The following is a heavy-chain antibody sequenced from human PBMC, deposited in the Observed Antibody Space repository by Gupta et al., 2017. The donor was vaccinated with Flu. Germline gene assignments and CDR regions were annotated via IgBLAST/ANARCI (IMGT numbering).Heavy chain of an antibody. CDR3: ARLGPYDAFDI. Sequence: NWVRQAPGKGLVWVSSISFSGGYIYYADSVKGRFTISRDNAKSSLFLQMDTLRAEDSALYFCARLGPYDAFDIWGQGTVVSVSS. D-gene: IGHD1-26*01. J-gene: IGHJ3*02. V-gene: IGHV3-21*06. CDR2: ISFSGGYI.